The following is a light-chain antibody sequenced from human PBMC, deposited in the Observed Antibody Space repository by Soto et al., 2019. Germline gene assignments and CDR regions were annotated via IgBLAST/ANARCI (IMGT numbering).Light chain of an antibody. V-gene: IGLV2-14*01. Sequence: QSVLTQPASVSGSPGQSITISCTGTSSDIGSYNRVSRYQQPPGTAPKLMIYEVSNRPSGVSNRFSGSKSGNTASLTISGLQAEDEADYYCSSYTSSATLVFGGGTKLTVL. J-gene: IGLJ2*01. CDR1: SSDIGSYNR. CDR2: EVS. CDR3: SSYTSSATLV.